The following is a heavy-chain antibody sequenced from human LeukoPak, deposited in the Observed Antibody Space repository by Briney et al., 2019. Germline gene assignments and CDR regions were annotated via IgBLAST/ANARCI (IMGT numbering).Heavy chain of an antibody. CDR3: ARDLIYCGGDCYPYYFDY. D-gene: IGHD2-21*01. J-gene: IGHJ4*02. CDR1: GFSFSNFA. CDR2: ISSSSSYI. V-gene: IGHV3-21*01. Sequence: GGSLRLSCAASGFSFSNFAMNWVRQAPGKGLEWVSSISSSSSYIYYADSVKGRFTISRDNAKNSLYLQMNSLRAEDAAVYFCARDLIYCGGDCYPYYFDYWGQGTLVTVSS.